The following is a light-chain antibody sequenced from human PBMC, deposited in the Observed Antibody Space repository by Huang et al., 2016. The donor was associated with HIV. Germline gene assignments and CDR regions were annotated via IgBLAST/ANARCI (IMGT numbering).Light chain of an antibody. CDR2: AAS. CDR3: QHYNNWPPRYT. CDR1: QSVKSN. V-gene: IGKV3-15*01. J-gene: IGKJ2*01. Sequence: ETVMTQSPAILSVSPGESATLSCRASQSVKSNLAWYQQKPGQPPRLLIYAASTRATGVPPRFSGSGSETECTLTISDLQSEDFALYYCQHYNNWPPRYTFGQGTKLDIK.